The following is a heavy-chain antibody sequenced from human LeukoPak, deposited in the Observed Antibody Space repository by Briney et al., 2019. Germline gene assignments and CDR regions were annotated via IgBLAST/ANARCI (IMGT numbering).Heavy chain of an antibody. D-gene: IGHD1-14*01. CDR1: GFTVITND. CDR3: ARGVEPLAANTLAY. CDR2: LYSDGNT. V-gene: IGHV3-53*01. Sequence: PGGSLRLSCAASGFTVITNDMTWVRQAPGKGLEWVSVLYSDGNTKYADSVQVRFTISRDNYTLYLEMNSLSPDDTAVYYCARGVEPLAANTLAYWGQGTLVTVSS. J-gene: IGHJ4*02.